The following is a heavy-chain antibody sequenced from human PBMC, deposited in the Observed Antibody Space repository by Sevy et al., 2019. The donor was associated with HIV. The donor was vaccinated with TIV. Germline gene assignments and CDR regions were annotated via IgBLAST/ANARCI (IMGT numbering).Heavy chain of an antibody. CDR1: GFSFNVYE. Sequence: GGSLRLSCAASGFSFNVYEMNWVRQAPGKGLEWVSYISRGFSKSYADSVKGRFTISRDNTKNSLYLQMNSLRAEDTAVYYCTNYVHYWGQGSLVTVSS. CDR3: TNYVHY. J-gene: IGHJ4*02. V-gene: IGHV3-48*03. CDR2: ISRGFSK.